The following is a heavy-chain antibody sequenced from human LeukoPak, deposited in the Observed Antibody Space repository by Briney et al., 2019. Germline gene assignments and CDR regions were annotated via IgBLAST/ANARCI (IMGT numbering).Heavy chain of an antibody. CDR1: RFTFSSYA. V-gene: IGHV3-23*01. CDR2: ISGSGGST. D-gene: IGHD3-3*01. Sequence: GGSLRLSCAASRFTFSSYAMSWVCQAPGKGLEWVSAISGSGGSTYYADSVKGRFTISRDNSKNTLYLQMNSLRAEDTAVYYCAKVVAVDFPMTDHDYWGQGTLVTVSS. J-gene: IGHJ4*02. CDR3: AKVVAVDFPMTDHDY.